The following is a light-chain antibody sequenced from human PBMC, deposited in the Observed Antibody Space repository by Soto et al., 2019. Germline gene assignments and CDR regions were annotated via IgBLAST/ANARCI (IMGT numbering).Light chain of an antibody. V-gene: IGKV3-11*01. CDR3: QQRSDWPRIT. J-gene: IGKJ5*01. CDR1: QSVRSS. Sequence: IVLTQSPGTLSLSPGERATLSCRASQSVRSSLGWYQQKPGQPPRLLIYDASNRATGIPARFSGSGSGTDFTLTISSLEPEDFAIYFCQQRSDWPRITFGQGTRLEIK. CDR2: DAS.